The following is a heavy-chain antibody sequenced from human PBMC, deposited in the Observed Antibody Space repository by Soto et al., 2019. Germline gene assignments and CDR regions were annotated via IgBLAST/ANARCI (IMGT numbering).Heavy chain of an antibody. CDR1: GFTFSNFD. CDR3: AAIVAADIL. D-gene: IGHD1-26*01. Sequence: PGGSLRLSCAASGFTFSNFDMHWVRQARGKGLEWVSAIGSNGATYFQGSVRGRFTISREDSKNSFYLQMDSLTADDTATYYCAAIVAADILWSQGTLVTVSS. V-gene: IGHV3-13*01. CDR2: IGSNGAT. J-gene: IGHJ4*02.